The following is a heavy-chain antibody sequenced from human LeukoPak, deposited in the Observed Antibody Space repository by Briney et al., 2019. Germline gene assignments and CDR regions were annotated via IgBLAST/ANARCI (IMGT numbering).Heavy chain of an antibody. J-gene: IGHJ4*02. CDR2: INHSGST. D-gene: IGHD2-21*01. V-gene: IGHV4-34*01. Sequence: SETLSLTCTVSGASINVDSNYWGWVRQPPGKGLEWIGEINHSGSTNYNPSLKSRATISVDTSKNQFSLKLSSVTAADTAVYYCARRVWPSYFDYWGQGTLVTVSS. CDR1: GASINVDSNY. CDR3: ARRVWPSYFDY.